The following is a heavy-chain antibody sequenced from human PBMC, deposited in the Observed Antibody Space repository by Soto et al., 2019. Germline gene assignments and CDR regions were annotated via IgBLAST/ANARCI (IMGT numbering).Heavy chain of an antibody. CDR2: IIPIFGTA. D-gene: IGHD3-3*01. CDR3: ARGVGRGVQDYDFWSGYYTKWFDP. J-gene: IGHJ5*02. Sequence: SVKVSCKASGGTFSSYAISWVRQAPGQGLEWMGGIIPIFGTANYAQKFQGRVTITADESTSTAYMELSSLRSEDTAVYYCARGVGRGVQDYDFWSGYYTKWFDPWGQGTLVTVSS. CDR1: GGTFSSYA. V-gene: IGHV1-69*13.